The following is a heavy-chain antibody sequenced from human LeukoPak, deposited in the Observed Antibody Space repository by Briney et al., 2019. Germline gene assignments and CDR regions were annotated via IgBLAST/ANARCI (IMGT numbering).Heavy chain of an antibody. CDR2: IYYDGSTT. D-gene: IGHD6-13*01. CDR1: GFTFSNYG. Sequence: GRSLRLSCAASGFTFSNYGMHWVRQAPGKGLEWVAVIYYDGSTTYYADSVKGRFTISRDNSMSTLYLQMNSLRAEDTAVYYCATGPQSAAAGIFDYWGQGTLVTVSS. J-gene: IGHJ4*02. CDR3: ATGPQSAAAGIFDY. V-gene: IGHV3-33*01.